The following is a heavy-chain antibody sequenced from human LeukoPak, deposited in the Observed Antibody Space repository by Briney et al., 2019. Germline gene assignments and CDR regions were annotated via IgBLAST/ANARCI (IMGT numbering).Heavy chain of an antibody. CDR1: GDSISGYY. CDR3: AGHTRQGYNYIDY. J-gene: IGHJ4*02. V-gene: IGHV4-59*08. CDR2: IYYKGNT. D-gene: IGHD5-24*01. Sequence: PSETLSLTCTVSGDSISGYYWSWIRHPPGKGLDWMGYIYYKGNTNYKPSFKGGVAISVKSSKNQFSLKLNSVVVAATAVYYCAGHTRQGYNYIDYWGQGILVTVSS.